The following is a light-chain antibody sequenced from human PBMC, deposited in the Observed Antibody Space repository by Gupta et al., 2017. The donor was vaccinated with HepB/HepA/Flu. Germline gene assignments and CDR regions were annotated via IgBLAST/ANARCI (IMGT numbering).Light chain of an antibody. Sequence: DILMTESPSSLSASVGDRVTITCRASQSIGTWLAWYQQKPGKAPNLLIYEASSLQNGVPSRFSGSGSWTAFTLTISSLLPDDFATYYCQQYNDYWRLTFGGGTKVEIK. CDR3: QQYNDYWRLT. CDR1: QSIGTW. CDR2: EAS. J-gene: IGKJ4*01. V-gene: IGKV1-5*03.